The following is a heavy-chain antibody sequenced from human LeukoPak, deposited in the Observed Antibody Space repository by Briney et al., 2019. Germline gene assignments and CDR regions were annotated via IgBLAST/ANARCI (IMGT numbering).Heavy chain of an antibody. CDR2: IYSGGST. V-gene: IGHV3-53*01. CDR1: GFTVSSNY. J-gene: IGHJ4*02. CDR3: ARGGEYSGYDNFDY. Sequence: GGSLRLSCAASGFTVSSNYMSWVRQAPGKGLEWVSVIYSGGSTYYADSVKGRFTISRDNSKNTLYLQMNSLRAEDTAVYYCARGGEYSGYDNFDYWGQGTLVTVSS. D-gene: IGHD5-12*01.